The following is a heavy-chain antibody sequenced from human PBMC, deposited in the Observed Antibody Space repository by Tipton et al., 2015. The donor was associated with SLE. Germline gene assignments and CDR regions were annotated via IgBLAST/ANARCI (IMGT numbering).Heavy chain of an antibody. Sequence: SLRLSCAASGFTFSNYAMSWVRQAPGKGLEWVSAITGSGDSAYYAGSVKGRFTISRDNSKNTLYLQMNSLRADDTAVYYCARDKDSSSWYFGMDVWGQGTTVTVS. CDR3: ARDKDSSSWYFGMDV. CDR2: ITGSGDSA. V-gene: IGHV3-23*01. CDR1: GFTFSNYA. J-gene: IGHJ6*02. D-gene: IGHD6-13*01.